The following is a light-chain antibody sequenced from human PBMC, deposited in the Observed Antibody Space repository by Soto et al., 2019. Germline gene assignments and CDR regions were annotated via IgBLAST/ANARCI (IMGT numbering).Light chain of an antibody. Sequence: EIVLTQSPGTLSLSPGERATLSCRASQSVSSNYLSWYQQNPGQAPRLLIYGASSRATGISDKFSGSGSGTDFTLTISRLEPEDFAVYYCQKYDSSPWTFGQGTKVEIK. CDR3: QKYDSSPWT. J-gene: IGKJ1*01. CDR2: GAS. V-gene: IGKV3-20*01. CDR1: QSVSSNY.